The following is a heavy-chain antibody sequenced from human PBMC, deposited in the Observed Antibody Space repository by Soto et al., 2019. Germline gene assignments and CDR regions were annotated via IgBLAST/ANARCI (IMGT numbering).Heavy chain of an antibody. CDR3: ARDLMRIAAAGTRRRTTA. J-gene: IGHJ5*02. V-gene: IGHV4-4*02. D-gene: IGHD6-13*01. CDR2: IYHSGGS. CDR1: GGSISSSNW. Sequence: QVQLQESGPGLVKPSGTLSLTCAVSGGSISSSNWWRWFLRPPARGLEWIGEIYHSGGSNYNPSLKLRVTISVDKSKSEFSLKLSSVTAADTAVYYCARDLMRIAAAGTRRRTTAWGQGTLVTVSS.